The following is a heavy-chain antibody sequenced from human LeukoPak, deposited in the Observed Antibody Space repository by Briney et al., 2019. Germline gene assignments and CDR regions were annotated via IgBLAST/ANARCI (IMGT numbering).Heavy chain of an antibody. V-gene: IGHV4-59*08. CDR3: ARRSFGVAKYYFDY. CDR1: GGSISSYY. Sequence: SETLSLTCTVSGGSISSYYWSWIRQPPGKGLEWIGYIYYSGSINYNPSLKSRVTISVDTSKNQFSLKLSSVTAADTAVYYCARRSFGVAKYYFDYWGQGTLVTVSS. J-gene: IGHJ4*02. D-gene: IGHD3-3*01. CDR2: IYYSGSI.